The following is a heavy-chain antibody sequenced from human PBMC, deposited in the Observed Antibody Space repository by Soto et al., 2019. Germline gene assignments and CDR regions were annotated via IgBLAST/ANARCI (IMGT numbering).Heavy chain of an antibody. CDR2: IDGNRGNT. V-gene: IGHV1-2*02. J-gene: IGHJ4*02. Sequence: QVQLVQSGAEVKMPGASVKVSCKASGYTFTDYYIHWVRQAPGQGLEWMGWIDGNRGNTEYAQKFQGRVTMTRDTSTRTAYVELSGLRSDDTAVYYCVRDPALPTFDLDYWGQGTLVTVSS. CDR3: VRDPALPTFDLDY. CDR1: GYTFTDYY. D-gene: IGHD3-3*02.